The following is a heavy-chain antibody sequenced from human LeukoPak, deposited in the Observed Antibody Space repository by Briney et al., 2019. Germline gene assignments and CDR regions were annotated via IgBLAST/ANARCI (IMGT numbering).Heavy chain of an antibody. D-gene: IGHD3-16*02. CDR2: VIWNGGST. Sequence: GGSLRLSCAASGFAFDDYGMTWVRQAPGKGLEWVSGVIWNGGSTSYADSVKGRFTISRDNSKNTLYLQMNSLRAEDTAVYYCASLMDDYVWGSYRSYYFDYWGQGTLVTVSS. V-gene: IGHV3-20*04. CDR3: ASLMDDYVWGSYRSYYFDY. J-gene: IGHJ4*02. CDR1: GFAFDDYG.